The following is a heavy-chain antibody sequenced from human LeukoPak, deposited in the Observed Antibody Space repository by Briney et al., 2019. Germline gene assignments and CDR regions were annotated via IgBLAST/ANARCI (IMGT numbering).Heavy chain of an antibody. D-gene: IGHD6-13*01. CDR3: AGSPAIGTVGY. Sequence: GGSLRLSCAASEFTFSMYWMSWVRQAPGKGLEWVANINQDGSEEYYVDSVKGRFTISRDNAKNSLYLQMSSLRVEDTAVYYCAGSPAIGTVGYWGQGTLVTVSS. CDR1: EFTFSMYW. CDR2: INQDGSEE. V-gene: IGHV3-7*01. J-gene: IGHJ4*02.